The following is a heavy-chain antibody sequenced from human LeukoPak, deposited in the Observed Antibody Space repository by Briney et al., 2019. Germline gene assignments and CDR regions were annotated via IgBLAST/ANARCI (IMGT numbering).Heavy chain of an antibody. V-gene: IGHV3-74*01. J-gene: IGHJ6*03. D-gene: IGHD1-26*01. CDR2: INSDGSST. Sequence: GGSLRLSCAASGFTFSSYWMHWVRHAPGKGLVWVARINSDGSSTSYADSVKGRFTISRNNAKYTLYLQMNSLRAEDTAVYYCARDPYSGSYGNYYYYFMDVWGKGTTVTISS. CDR3: ARDPYSGSYGNYYYYFMDV. CDR1: GFTFSSYW.